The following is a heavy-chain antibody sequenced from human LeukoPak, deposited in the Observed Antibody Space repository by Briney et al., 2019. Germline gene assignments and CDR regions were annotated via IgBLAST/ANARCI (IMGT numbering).Heavy chain of an antibody. CDR2: INHSGST. D-gene: IGHD2-15*01. V-gene: IGHV4-34*01. Sequence: SETLSLTCAVYGGSFSGYYWSWIRQPPGKGLEWIGEINHSGSTNYNPSPKSRVTISVDTSKNQFSLKLSSVTAADTAVYYCARDRPGGGSCYPQGCYYYMDVWGKGTTVTVSS. J-gene: IGHJ6*03. CDR3: ARDRPGGGSCYPQGCYYYMDV. CDR1: GGSFSGYY.